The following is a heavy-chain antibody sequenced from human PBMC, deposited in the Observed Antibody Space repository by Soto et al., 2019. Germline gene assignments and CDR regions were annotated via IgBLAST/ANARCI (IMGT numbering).Heavy chain of an antibody. CDR1: GFTFSSYG. D-gene: IGHD2-2*01. CDR3: AKVEVVLVPAENEFDY. J-gene: IGHJ4*02. CDR2: IWNDGSNK. V-gene: IGHV3-33*06. Sequence: QVQLVESGGGVVQPGRSLRLSCAASGFTFSSYGMHWVRQAPGKRLGWVAVIWNDGSNKYYADSVKGRFTISRDNSKSTRYLQMNSLIAEDMGVYYCAKVEVVLVPAENEFDYWGQGTLVTVSS.